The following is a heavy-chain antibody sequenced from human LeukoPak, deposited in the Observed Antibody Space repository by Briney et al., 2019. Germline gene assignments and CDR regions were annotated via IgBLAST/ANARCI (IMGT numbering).Heavy chain of an antibody. J-gene: IGHJ3*02. Sequence: ASVKVSCKASGYSFTGYYLHWVRQATGQGLEWMGWMNPNSGNTGYAQKFQGRVTITRNTSISTAYMELSSLRSEDTAVYYCASGPNSSPDIWGQGTMVTVSS. CDR3: ASGPNSSPDI. D-gene: IGHD6-13*01. CDR1: GYSFTGYY. CDR2: MNPNSGNT. V-gene: IGHV1-8*03.